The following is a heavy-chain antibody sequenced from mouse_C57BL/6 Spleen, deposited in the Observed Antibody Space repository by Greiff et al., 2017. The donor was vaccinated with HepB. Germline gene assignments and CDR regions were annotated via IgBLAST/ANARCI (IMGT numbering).Heavy chain of an antibody. CDR3: AIIYDGTTAYAMDY. Sequence: VQLQQSGPELVKPGASVKISCKASGYAFSSSWMNWVKQRPGKGLEWIGRIYPGDGDTNYNGKFKGKATLTADKSSSTAYMQLSSLTSEDSAVYFCAIIYDGTTAYAMDYWGQGTSVTVSS. V-gene: IGHV1-82*01. CDR1: GYAFSSSW. J-gene: IGHJ4*01. CDR2: IYPGDGDT. D-gene: IGHD2-3*01.